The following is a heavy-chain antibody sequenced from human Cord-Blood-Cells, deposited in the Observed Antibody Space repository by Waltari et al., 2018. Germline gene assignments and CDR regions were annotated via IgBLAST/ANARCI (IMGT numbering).Heavy chain of an antibody. J-gene: IGHJ4*02. D-gene: IGHD3-16*02. V-gene: IGHV5-51*01. CDR1: GYSFTSYW. CDR2: IYPGDSDT. Sequence: EVQLVQSGAEVKKPGESLKTSCKGSGYSFTSYWIGWVRQMPGKGLEWMGIIYPGDSDTRYSPSFQGQVTISADKSISTAYLQWGSLKASDTAMYYCARAGGSAFGGVIVQGYFDYWGQGTLVTVSS. CDR3: ARAGGSAFGGVIVQGYFDY.